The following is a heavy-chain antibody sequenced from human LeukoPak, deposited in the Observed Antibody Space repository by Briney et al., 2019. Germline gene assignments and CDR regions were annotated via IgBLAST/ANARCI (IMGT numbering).Heavy chain of an antibody. CDR3: ARLYDSSGYYWAYFDY. CDR2: INPNSGGT. J-gene: IGHJ4*02. Sequence: GASVKVSCKASGYTFTGYYIHWVRQAPGQGLEWMGWINPNSGGTNYAQKFQGRVTMTEDTSTDTAYMELSSLRSEDTAVYYCARLYDSSGYYWAYFDYWGQGTLVTVSS. CDR1: GYTFTGYY. D-gene: IGHD3-22*01. V-gene: IGHV1-2*02.